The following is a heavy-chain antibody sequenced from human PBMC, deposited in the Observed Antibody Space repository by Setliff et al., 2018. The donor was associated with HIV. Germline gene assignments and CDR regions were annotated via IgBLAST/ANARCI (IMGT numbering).Heavy chain of an antibody. CDR2: IYNTGST. D-gene: IGHD6-13*01. V-gene: IGHV4-34*09. CDR1: GGSFSGYD. Sequence: SDTLSLTCAVYGGSFSGYDWSWIRQPPGKGLEWIGYIYNTGSTYHSPSLESRVTISIDTSKNQFSLKLSSVTAADTAVYFCARGRGSSSSWPIDYWGQGTLVTVSS. CDR3: ARGRGSSSSWPIDY. J-gene: IGHJ4*02.